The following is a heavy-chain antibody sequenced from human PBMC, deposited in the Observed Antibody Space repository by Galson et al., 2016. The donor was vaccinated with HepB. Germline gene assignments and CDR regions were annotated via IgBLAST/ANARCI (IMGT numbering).Heavy chain of an antibody. J-gene: IGHJ4*02. V-gene: IGHV3-7*01. Sequence: SLRLSCAASGFTFSNYWMSWVRQGPGKGLEWVGNIKDDGSGKNYVESVKGRFTISRDNAKNSLYLQMNSLRVEDTAVYYCTRDFGYSNYDWGQGTLVTVSS. D-gene: IGHD6-13*01. CDR1: GFTFSNYW. CDR2: IKDDGSGK. CDR3: TRDFGYSNYD.